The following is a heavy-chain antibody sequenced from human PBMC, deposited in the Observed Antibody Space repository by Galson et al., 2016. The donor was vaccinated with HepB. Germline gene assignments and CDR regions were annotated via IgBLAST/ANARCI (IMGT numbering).Heavy chain of an antibody. D-gene: IGHD2-8*01. Sequence: SETLSLTCTVSGVSISSSEYYWGWIRQPPGKGLEWIGSVYFSGSTLYNPSLENRVTIPVATSKNHFSLELSYVTAADTAVYYCARHASYCLDDVCYRGPYFDSWGQGTLVTVSS. CDR1: GVSISSSEYY. V-gene: IGHV4-39*01. J-gene: IGHJ4*02. CDR3: ARHASYCLDDVCYRGPYFDS. CDR2: VYFSGST.